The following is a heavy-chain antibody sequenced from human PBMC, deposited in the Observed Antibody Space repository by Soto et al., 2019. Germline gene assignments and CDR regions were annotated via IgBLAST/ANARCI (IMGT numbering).Heavy chain of an antibody. CDR3: AKDGIRKDDY. Sequence: VQLFESGGGFIQPGGSLRLSCSASGFSSSDYAMSWVRQAPGKWLEWVSSISDSGTRTFYADYVKGRFAISRDTSKNTVYMQMNNVRVGDTALYYCAKDGIRKDDYWGQGTVVTVSS. J-gene: IGHJ4*02. CDR2: ISDSGTRT. V-gene: IGHV3-23*01. CDR1: GFSSSDYA.